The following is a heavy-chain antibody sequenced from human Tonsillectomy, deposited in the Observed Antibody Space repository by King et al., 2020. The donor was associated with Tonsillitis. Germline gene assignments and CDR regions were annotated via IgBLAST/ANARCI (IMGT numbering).Heavy chain of an antibody. J-gene: IGHJ4*02. Sequence: QLQESGPGLVKPSETLSLTCTVSGGSISSYYWSWFRQPPGKGLEWIGYIYYSGSTNYNPSLKSRVTITVDTSKNKFSLKLSSVTAADTAVYYSAREGCSGGSSYVGGMDYWGQGTLVTVSS. CDR3: AREGCSGGSSYVGGMDY. V-gene: IGHV4-59*01. CDR2: IYYSGST. D-gene: IGHD2-15*01. CDR1: GGSISSYY.